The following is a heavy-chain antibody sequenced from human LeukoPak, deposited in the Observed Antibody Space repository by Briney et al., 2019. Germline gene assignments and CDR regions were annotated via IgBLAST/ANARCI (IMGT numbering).Heavy chain of an antibody. V-gene: IGHV4-4*07. CDR1: GGSISSYY. J-gene: IGHJ3*02. D-gene: IGHD5-18*01. CDR2: IYTSGST. Sequence: PSETLSLTCTVSGGSISSYYWSWIRQPAGKGLEWIGRIYTSGSTNYNPSLKSRVTMPVDTSKNQFSLKLSSVTAADTAVYYCARPGYSYGKRGAFDIWGQGTMVTVSS. CDR3: ARPGYSYGKRGAFDI.